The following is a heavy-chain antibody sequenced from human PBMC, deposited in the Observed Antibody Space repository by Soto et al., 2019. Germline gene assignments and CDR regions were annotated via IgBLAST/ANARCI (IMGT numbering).Heavy chain of an antibody. Sequence: EVQLVESGGGLVKPGGSLRVSCAASGFTFSNYSMNWVRQAPGKGLEWVSSISSTSKYIYYADSVKGRFTISRDNAKKSFYLQMNSLRAEDRAVYYWARGLSGGWFDYWGQGTLVTVS. CDR1: GFTFSNYS. J-gene: IGHJ5*01. D-gene: IGHD2-15*01. CDR2: ISSTSKYI. CDR3: ARGLSGGWFDY. V-gene: IGHV3-21*01.